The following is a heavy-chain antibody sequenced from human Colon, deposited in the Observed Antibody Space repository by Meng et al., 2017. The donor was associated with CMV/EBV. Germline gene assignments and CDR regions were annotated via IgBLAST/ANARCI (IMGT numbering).Heavy chain of an antibody. D-gene: IGHD4/OR15-4a*01. CDR3: ARANNFAS. CDR1: GFTFSSYS. J-gene: IGHJ4*02. V-gene: IGHV3-21*01. Sequence: GGSLRLSCAASGFTFSSYSMNWVRQAPGKGLEWVSSISSSSSYIYYADSVKGRFTIPRDNAKNSLNLQMNSLSAEDTAVYDCARANNFASWGQGTLVTVSS. CDR2: ISSSSSYI.